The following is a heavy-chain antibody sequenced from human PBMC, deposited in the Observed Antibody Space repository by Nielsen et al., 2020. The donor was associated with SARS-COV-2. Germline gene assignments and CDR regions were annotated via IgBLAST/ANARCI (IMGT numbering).Heavy chain of an antibody. CDR1: GGSVSGNY. CDR3: ARRGTGFDY. D-gene: IGHD1-14*01. V-gene: IGHV4-59*08. J-gene: IGHJ4*02. CDR2: IYYTGSI. Sequence: SETLSLICTVSGGSVSGNYWNWIRQPPGKEPEWIGYIYYTGSISYNPSLMSRLTISVDTSKNQISLKLRSVTAADTAVYYCARRGTGFDYWGQGTLVTVSS.